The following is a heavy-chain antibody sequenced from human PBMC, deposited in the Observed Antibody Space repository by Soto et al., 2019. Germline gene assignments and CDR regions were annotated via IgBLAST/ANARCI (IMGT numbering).Heavy chain of an antibody. Sequence: LRLSCAASGCTFTNYGMHWVRQAPVKGLEWVAFISYDGNNKYYADSVKGRFTTSRGNSKNTLYLQMNSLKYEDTAVYYCAKDGRYSRSWGHYYYGTDVWGPGTTVSVSS. J-gene: IGHJ6*02. CDR3: AKDGRYSRSWGHYYYGTDV. CDR1: GCTFTNYG. CDR2: ISYDGNNK. V-gene: IGHV3-30*18. D-gene: IGHD6-13*01.